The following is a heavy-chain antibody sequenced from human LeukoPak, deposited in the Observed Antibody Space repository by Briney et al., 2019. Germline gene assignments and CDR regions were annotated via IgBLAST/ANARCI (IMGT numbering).Heavy chain of an antibody. V-gene: IGHV4-34*01. CDR2: INHSGST. J-gene: IGHJ3*02. Sequence: GSLRLSCAASGFTFSSYAMSWIRQPPGKGLEWIGEINHSGSTNYNPSLKSRVTISVDTSKNQFSLKLSSVTAADTAVYYCARVLYSSFAFGAFDIWGQGTMVTVSS. CDR1: GFTFSSYA. D-gene: IGHD6-6*01. CDR3: ARVLYSSFAFGAFDI.